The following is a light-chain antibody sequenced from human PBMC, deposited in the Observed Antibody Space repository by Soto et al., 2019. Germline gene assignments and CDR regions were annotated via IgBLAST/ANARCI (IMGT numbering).Light chain of an antibody. CDR1: QNVNTN. Sequence: EVVLTQSPATLSVSPGERAIVSCRASQNVNTNLAWYQQKPGQVPRLLIYGASNGATDTPARFSGSGSGTEFTLTITSLQSEDFAVYYCQHYNNWPITFSEGTRLEIK. J-gene: IGKJ5*01. CDR3: QHYNNWPIT. CDR2: GAS. V-gene: IGKV3-15*01.